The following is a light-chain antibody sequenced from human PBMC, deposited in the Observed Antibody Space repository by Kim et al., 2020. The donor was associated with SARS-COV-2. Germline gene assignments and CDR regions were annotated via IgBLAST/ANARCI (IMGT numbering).Light chain of an antibody. CDR2: QDA. V-gene: IGLV3-1*01. J-gene: IGLJ2*01. Sequence: SVSPGQTASVTCSGNKLGDKYACWYQQKPGQSPVLVMYQDAKRPSGIPERFSGSNPGNTATLTISGTQAMDEADYYCQAWDTSTVVFGGGTKLTVL. CDR3: QAWDTSTVV. CDR1: KLGDKY.